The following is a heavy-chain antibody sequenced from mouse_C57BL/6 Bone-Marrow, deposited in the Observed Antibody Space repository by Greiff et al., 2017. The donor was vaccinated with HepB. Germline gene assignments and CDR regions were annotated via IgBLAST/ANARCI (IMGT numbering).Heavy chain of an antibody. Sequence: EVNVVESGGGLVKPGGSLKLSCAASGFTFSSYTMSWVRQTPEKRLEWVATISGGGGNTYYPDSVKGRFTISRDNAKNTLYLQMSSLRSEDTALYYCARGGIYDGYSFAYWGQGTLVTVSA. D-gene: IGHD2-3*01. CDR1: GFTFSSYT. CDR3: ARGGIYDGYSFAY. J-gene: IGHJ3*01. V-gene: IGHV5-9*01. CDR2: ISGGGGNT.